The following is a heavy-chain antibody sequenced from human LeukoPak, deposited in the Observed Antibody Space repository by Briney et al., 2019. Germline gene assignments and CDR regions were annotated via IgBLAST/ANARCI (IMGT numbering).Heavy chain of an antibody. CDR2: IKEDGTET. D-gene: IGHD3-16*02. J-gene: IGHJ3*02. CDR1: GFIFSSYW. V-gene: IGHV3-7*04. CDR3: ARVMITFGGVIVDAFDI. Sequence: GSLRLSCAASGFIFSSYWMSWVRQAPGKGLEWVASIKEDGTETYYVDSVKGRFTISRDNAKNSLYLQMNSLRAEDTAVYYCARVMITFGGVIVDAFDIWGQGTMVTVSS.